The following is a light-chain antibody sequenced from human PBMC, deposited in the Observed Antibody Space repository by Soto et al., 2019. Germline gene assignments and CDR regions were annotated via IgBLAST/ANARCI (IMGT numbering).Light chain of an antibody. J-gene: IGLJ2*01. CDR2: EVS. Sequence: QSVLTQPPSASGSXXXSVXXXCIGTSSDVSCYNYVSWYQQHPGKAPKLMIYEVSKRPSGVPDRFSGSKSGNTASLTVSGLQAEDEADYYCSSYAASNNLGVFGGGTKLTVL. V-gene: IGLV2-8*01. CDR1: SSDVSCYNY. CDR3: SSYAASNNLGV.